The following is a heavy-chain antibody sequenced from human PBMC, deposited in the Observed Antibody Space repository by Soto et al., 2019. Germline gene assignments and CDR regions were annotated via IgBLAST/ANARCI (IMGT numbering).Heavy chain of an antibody. D-gene: IGHD2-2*01. CDR2: INPNSGGT. CDR3: ARTINYCSSTSCYWDFDY. J-gene: IGHJ4*02. V-gene: IGHV1-2*04. Sequence: ASVKVSCKASGYTFTGYYMHWVRQAPGQGLEWMGWINPNSGGTNYAQKFQGWVTMTRDTSISTAYMELSRLRSDDTAVYYCARTINYCSSTSCYWDFDYWGQGTLVTV. CDR1: GYTFTGYY.